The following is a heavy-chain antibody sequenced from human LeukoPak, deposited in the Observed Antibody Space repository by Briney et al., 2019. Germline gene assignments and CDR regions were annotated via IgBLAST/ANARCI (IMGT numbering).Heavy chain of an antibody. V-gene: IGHV3-53*01. D-gene: IGHD3-10*01. CDR1: GFTVGSKY. CDR2: LYSGSDT. J-gene: IGHJ2*01. CDR3: ARVGDHFHWYFDL. Sequence: PGGSLRLSCAASGFTVGSKYMNWVCQAPGKGLEWVSILYSGSDTYYSDSVKGRFTISRDDSKNTLSLQMNSLRTEDTAVYYCARVGDHFHWYFDLWGRGTLVTVSS.